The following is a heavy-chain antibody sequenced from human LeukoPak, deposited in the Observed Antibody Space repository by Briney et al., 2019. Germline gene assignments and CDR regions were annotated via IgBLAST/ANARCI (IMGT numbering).Heavy chain of an antibody. CDR3: ARAGLPIYYYYMDV. D-gene: IGHD5-18*01. J-gene: IGHJ6*03. CDR1: GYTFTSYA. V-gene: IGHV1-2*02. CDR2: INPNSGGT. Sequence: ASVKVSCKASGYTFTSYAMNWVRQAPGQGLEWMGWINPNSGGTNYAQRFQGRVTMTRDTSISTAYMELSGLRSNDTAVYYCARAGLPIYYYYMDVWGKGTTVTVSS.